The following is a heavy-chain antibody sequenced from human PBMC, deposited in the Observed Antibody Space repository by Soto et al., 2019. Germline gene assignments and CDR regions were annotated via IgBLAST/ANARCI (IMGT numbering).Heavy chain of an antibody. CDR2: IHYSGST. D-gene: IGHD3-3*01. J-gene: IGHJ4*02. Sequence: PSETLSLTCTVSGGSISNYYWSWNRQPPGKGLEWIGYIHYSGSTKYNPSLKSRVTISADTSKNQFSLKLSSVTAADAAVYYCARGHYDFWSGYFATIDYWGQGTLVTVSS. V-gene: IGHV4-59*08. CDR1: GGSISNYY. CDR3: ARGHYDFWSGYFATIDY.